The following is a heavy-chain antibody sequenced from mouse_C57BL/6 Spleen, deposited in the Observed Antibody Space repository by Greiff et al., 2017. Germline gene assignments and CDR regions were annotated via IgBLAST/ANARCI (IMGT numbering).Heavy chain of an antibody. V-gene: IGHV10-1*01. J-gene: IGHJ4*01. CDR1: GFSFNTYA. D-gene: IGHD2-3*01. Sequence: EVQGVESGGGLVQPKGSLKLSCAASGFSFNTYAMNWVRQAPGKGLEWVARIRSKSNNYATYYASSVKDRFTISREDSESMLYLQMNNWKTEDTAMYYCGRHATHDGYPYAMDYWGQGTPVTVSS. CDR2: IRSKSNNYAT. CDR3: GRHATHDGYPYAMDY.